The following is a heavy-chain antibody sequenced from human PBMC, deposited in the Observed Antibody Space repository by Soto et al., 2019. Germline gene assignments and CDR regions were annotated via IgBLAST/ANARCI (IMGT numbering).Heavy chain of an antibody. J-gene: IGHJ4*02. CDR3: ARGGQDFWSGPFDY. CDR2: IDTSGST. V-gene: IGHV4-4*07. D-gene: IGHD3-3*01. Sequence: ETLSLTCTVSGGSISNYYCNWIRQPAGKGLEWIGRIDTSGSTNYNPSLKSRVTISVDTSKQEFSLKLSSVTAADTALYYCARGGQDFWSGPFDYWGRGALVTVSS. CDR1: GGSISNYY.